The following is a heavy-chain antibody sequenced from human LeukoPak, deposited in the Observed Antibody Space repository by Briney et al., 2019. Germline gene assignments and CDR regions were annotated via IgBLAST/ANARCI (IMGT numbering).Heavy chain of an antibody. D-gene: IGHD3-10*01. V-gene: IGHV4-4*07. CDR3: ARTGYYYGSGSLIDY. CDR1: GGSISSYY. J-gene: IGHJ4*02. CDR2: IYASGST. Sequence: SETLSLTCTVSGGSISSYYWSWTRQPAGKGLEWIGRIYASGSTNYNPSLKSRVTMSVDTSKNQFSLKLSSVTAADTAVYYCARTGYYYGSGSLIDYWGQGTLVTVSS.